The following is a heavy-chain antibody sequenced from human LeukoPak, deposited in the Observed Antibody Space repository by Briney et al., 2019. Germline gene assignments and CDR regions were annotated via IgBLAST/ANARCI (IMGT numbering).Heavy chain of an antibody. J-gene: IGHJ4*02. CDR3: ARDSRNQPLDY. V-gene: IGHV1-2*02. Sequence: ASVKVSCKASGYTFTGYYMHWVRQAPGQGLEWMGWINPNSGGTNYAQKFQGRATMTRDTSTSTVYMELSSLRSEDTAVYYCARDSRNQPLDYWGQGTLVTVSS. CDR2: INPNSGGT. D-gene: IGHD2-2*01. CDR1: GYTFTGYY.